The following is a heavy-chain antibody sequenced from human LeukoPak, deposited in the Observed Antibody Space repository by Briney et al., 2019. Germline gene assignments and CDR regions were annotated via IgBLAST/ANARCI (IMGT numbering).Heavy chain of an antibody. CDR2: IDNDGSGT. Sequence: GGALRLACAASGFTFRSYWMAWGRQAPGKGLEYVSRIDNDGSGTTYAGSVKGRFTISRDNGKNGVFLQLNSLRAEDTAMYYCARGGPDHAFDVWGQGTMVTVSS. D-gene: IGHD1-14*01. J-gene: IGHJ3*01. CDR1: GFTFRSYW. CDR3: ARGGPDHAFDV. V-gene: IGHV3-74*01.